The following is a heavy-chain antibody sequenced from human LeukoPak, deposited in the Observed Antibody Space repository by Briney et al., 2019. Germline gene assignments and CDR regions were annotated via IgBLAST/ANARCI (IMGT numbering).Heavy chain of an antibody. V-gene: IGHV3-23*01. CDR2: ISGSGGST. J-gene: IGHJ4*02. Sequence: GGSLRLSCAASGFTFSSYAMSWVRQAPGKGLEWVSAISGSGGSTYYADSVKGRFTISRDNSKNKLYLQMNSLRAEDTAVEYYAKGRTIDWYNYDYWGQGTLGTVSS. CDR3: AKGRTIDWYNYDY. CDR1: GFTFSSYA. D-gene: IGHD5-24*01.